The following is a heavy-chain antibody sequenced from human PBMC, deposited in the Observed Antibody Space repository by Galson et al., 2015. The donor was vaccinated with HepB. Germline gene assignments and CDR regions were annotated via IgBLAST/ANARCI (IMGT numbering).Heavy chain of an antibody. D-gene: IGHD3-22*01. CDR3: ARAWTYYYDSSSYKDAFDI. CDR1: GGTFSSYA. Sequence: SVKVSCKASGGTFSSYAISWVRQAPGQGLEWMGRIIPILGIANYAQKFQGRVTITADKSTSTAYMELSSLRSEDTAVYYCARAWTYYYDSSSYKDAFDIWGQGTMVTVSS. V-gene: IGHV1-69*04. J-gene: IGHJ3*02. CDR2: IIPILGIA.